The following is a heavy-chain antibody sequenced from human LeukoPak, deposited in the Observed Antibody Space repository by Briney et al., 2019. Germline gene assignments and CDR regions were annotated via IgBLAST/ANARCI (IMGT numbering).Heavy chain of an antibody. Sequence: GGSLRLXCAASGFTFDDYSMYWVRRAPGKGLEWVSLISWNGDSTYYADSVKGRFTISRDNSKNSLYLQMNSLRTEDTALYYCVKDRRGSDAFDIWGQGTMVTVSS. CDR1: GFTFDDYS. J-gene: IGHJ3*02. D-gene: IGHD3-10*01. CDR3: VKDRRGSDAFDI. V-gene: IGHV3-43*01. CDR2: ISWNGDST.